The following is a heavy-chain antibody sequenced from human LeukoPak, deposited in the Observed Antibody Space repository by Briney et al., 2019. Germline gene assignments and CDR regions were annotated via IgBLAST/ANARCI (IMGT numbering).Heavy chain of an antibody. J-gene: IGHJ5*02. D-gene: IGHD2-2*01. V-gene: IGHV1-69*05. CDR2: IIPIFGTA. Sequence: GASVKVSCKASGGTFSSYAISWVRQAPGQGLEWMGGIIPIFGTANYAQKFQGRVTTTTDESTSTAYMELSSLRSEDTAVYYCARVFYCSSTSCSAHGWFDPWGQGTLVTVSS. CDR3: ARVFYCSSTSCSAHGWFDP. CDR1: GGTFSSYA.